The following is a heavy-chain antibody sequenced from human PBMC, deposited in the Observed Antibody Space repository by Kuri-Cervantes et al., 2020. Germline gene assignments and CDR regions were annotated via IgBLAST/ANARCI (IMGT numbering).Heavy chain of an antibody. CDR1: GFTFDDYA. CDR3: AREYILWFGELGNAFDI. Sequence: GGSLRLSCAASGFTFDDYAMHWVRQAPGKGLEWVSGISWNSGSIGYADSVKGRFTISRDNSKNTLYLQMNSLRAEDTAVYYCAREYILWFGELGNAFDIWGQGTMVTVSS. J-gene: IGHJ3*02. V-gene: IGHV3-9*01. CDR2: ISWNSGSI. D-gene: IGHD3-10*01.